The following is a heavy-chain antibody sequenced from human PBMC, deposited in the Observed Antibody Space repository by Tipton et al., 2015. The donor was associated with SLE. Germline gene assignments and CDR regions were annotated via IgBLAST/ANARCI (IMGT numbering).Heavy chain of an antibody. J-gene: IGHJ3*02. V-gene: IGHV4-59*12. CDR3: ARDGPYYDFWSGMGAFDI. CDR1: GVSISNYY. CDR2: VYKN. Sequence: TLSLTCYVTGVSISNYYWTWIRQSPGKGLEWIGNVYKNYNPSLESRVTISVDTSRNLFSLKLRSVTAADTAVYYCARDGPYYDFWSGMGAFDIWGQGIMVTVSS. D-gene: IGHD3-3*01.